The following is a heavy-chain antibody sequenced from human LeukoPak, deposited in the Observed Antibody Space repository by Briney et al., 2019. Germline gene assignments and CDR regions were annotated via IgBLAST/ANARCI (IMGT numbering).Heavy chain of an antibody. D-gene: IGHD6-19*01. Sequence: GGSLRLSCAASGFSFSSYAMTWVRQAPGKGLEWVSSIDAGGGDTYHSDSVKGRFTISRDNSMNTLHLQMNSLRADDTAVYYCGRPAKYWLVRGNGVDVWGQGTTVTVSS. V-gene: IGHV3-23*01. CDR1: GFSFSSYA. J-gene: IGHJ6*02. CDR3: GRPAKYWLVRGNGVDV. CDR2: IDAGGGDT.